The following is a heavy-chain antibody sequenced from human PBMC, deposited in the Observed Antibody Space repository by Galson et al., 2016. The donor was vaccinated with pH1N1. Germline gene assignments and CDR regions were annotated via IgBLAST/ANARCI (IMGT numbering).Heavy chain of an antibody. Sequence: SLRLSCAASGFIFSDYWMSWVRQAPGKGLEWVAKINQDCNRKYYVDSMKGRCSISRDNAENSLSLQMNSLRVEDTALYYCATEDYYTSLYWGQGILVTVSS. CDR2: INQDCNRK. J-gene: IGHJ4*02. CDR1: GFIFSDYW. D-gene: IGHD1-26*01. CDR3: ATEDYYTSLY. V-gene: IGHV3-7*01.